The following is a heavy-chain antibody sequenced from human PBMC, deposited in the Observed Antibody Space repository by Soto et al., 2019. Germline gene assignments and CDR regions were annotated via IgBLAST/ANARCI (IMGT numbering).Heavy chain of an antibody. CDR3: ARAAGDYYYYMDV. J-gene: IGHJ6*03. CDR1: GFTFSSYG. D-gene: IGHD3-10*01. V-gene: IGHV3-33*01. CDR2: IWYDGSNK. Sequence: QVQLVESGGGVVQPGRSLRLSCAASGFTFSSYGMHWVRQAPGKGLEWVAVIWYDGSNKYYADSVKGRFTISRDNSKNTLYLQTNSLRAEDTAVYYCARAAGDYYYYMDVWGKGTTVTVSS.